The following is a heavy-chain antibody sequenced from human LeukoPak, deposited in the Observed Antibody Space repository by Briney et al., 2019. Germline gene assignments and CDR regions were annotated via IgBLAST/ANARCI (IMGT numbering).Heavy chain of an antibody. D-gene: IGHD3-22*01. Sequence: GGSLRLSCAASGFTFSSYSMNWVRQAPGKGLEWVSYISSSSSTIYYADSVKGRFTISRDHAKNSLYLQMNRLRAEDTAVYYCARGPLYYYDSSGYYSYRRYFQHWGQGTLVTVSS. CDR2: ISSSSSTI. CDR3: ARGPLYYYDSSGYYSYRRYFQH. V-gene: IGHV3-48*01. CDR1: GFTFSSYS. J-gene: IGHJ1*01.